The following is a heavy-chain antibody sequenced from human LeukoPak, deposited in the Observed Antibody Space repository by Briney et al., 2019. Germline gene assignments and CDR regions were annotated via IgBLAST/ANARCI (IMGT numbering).Heavy chain of an antibody. J-gene: IGHJ4*02. V-gene: IGHV3-30-3*01. CDR2: ISYDGSNK. CDR1: GFTFSSYA. CDR3: ARGHLEQLALRFDY. D-gene: IGHD6-6*01. Sequence: PGGSLRLSCAASGFTFSSYAMHWVRQAPGKGLEWVAVISYDGSNKYYADSVKGRFTISRDNSKNTLYLQMNSLRAEDTAVYYCARGHLEQLALRFDYWGQGTLVTVSS.